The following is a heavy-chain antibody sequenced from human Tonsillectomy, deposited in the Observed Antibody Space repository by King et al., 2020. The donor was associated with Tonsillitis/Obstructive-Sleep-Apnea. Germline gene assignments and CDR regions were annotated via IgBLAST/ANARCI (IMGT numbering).Heavy chain of an antibody. J-gene: IGHJ3*02. Sequence: QLQESGPGRVKPSETLSLTCTVSGGSISSYYWSWFRQPPGKGLEWIGYIYDSGSTNYNPSLKSRVTISVDTSKNQFSLKLSSVTAADTAVYYCARYMVLEAGGDAFDIWGQGTMVTVSS. D-gene: IGHD2-8*01. CDR3: ARYMVLEAGGDAFDI. CDR1: GGSISSYY. CDR2: IYDSGST. V-gene: IGHV4-59*01.